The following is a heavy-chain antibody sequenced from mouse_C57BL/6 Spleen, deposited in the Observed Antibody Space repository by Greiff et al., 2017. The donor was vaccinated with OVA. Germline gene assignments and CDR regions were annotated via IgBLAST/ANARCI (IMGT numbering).Heavy chain of an antibody. V-gene: IGHV6-6*01. D-gene: IGHD4-1*01. Sequence: EVKLMESGGGLVQPGGSMTLSCAASGFTFSDAWMDWVRQSPEKGLEWVAEIRNKANNHATYYAESVKGRFTISRDDSKSSVYLQMNSLRAEDTVIYYCTANWDVGFAYWGQGTLVTVSA. CDR1: GFTFSDAW. J-gene: IGHJ3*01. CDR2: IRNKANNHAT. CDR3: TANWDVGFAY.